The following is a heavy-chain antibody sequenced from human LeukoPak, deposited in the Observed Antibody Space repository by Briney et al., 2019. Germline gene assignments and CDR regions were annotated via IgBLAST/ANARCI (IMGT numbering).Heavy chain of an antibody. CDR1: GYTFTSYD. Sequence: GASVKVSCKASGYTFTSYDINWVRQATGQGLEWMGWMNPNSGNTGYAQKFQGRVTMTRNTSISTAYMELSSLRSGDTAVYYCARRTPSGSYYLGYYYYYGMDVWGQGTTVTVSS. CDR3: ARRTPSGSYYLGYYYYYGMDV. J-gene: IGHJ6*02. D-gene: IGHD3-10*01. V-gene: IGHV1-8*01. CDR2: MNPNSGNT.